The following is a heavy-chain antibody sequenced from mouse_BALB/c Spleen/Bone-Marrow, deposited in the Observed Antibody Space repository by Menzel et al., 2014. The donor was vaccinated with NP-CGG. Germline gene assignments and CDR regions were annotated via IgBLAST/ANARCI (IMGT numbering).Heavy chain of an antibody. CDR2: INPSNGGT. Sequence: QVQLQQPGAELVKPGASVKLSCKASGYTFTSYYMYWVKQRPGQGLEWIGEINPSNGGTNFNEKFKSRATLTVDKSSSTAYMQLSSLTSEDSAVYNCTRLPHWGQGTSVTVSS. D-gene: IGHD5-1*01. J-gene: IGHJ4*01. V-gene: IGHV1S81*02. CDR3: TRLPH. CDR1: GYTFTSYY.